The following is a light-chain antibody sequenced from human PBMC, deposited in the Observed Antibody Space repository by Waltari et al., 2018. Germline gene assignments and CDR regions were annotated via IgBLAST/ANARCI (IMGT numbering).Light chain of an antibody. CDR3: CSYAGSYTFPVV. CDR1: STDVGGYNY. Sequence: QSALTPPPSASGSPGQSVTISCTGTSTDVGGYNYVSWYQQHPGKAPKLMIYDVSKRPSGVPDRFSGSKSGNTASLTISGLQAEDEADYYCCSYAGSYTFPVVFGGGTKLTVL. V-gene: IGLV2-11*01. J-gene: IGLJ2*01. CDR2: DVS.